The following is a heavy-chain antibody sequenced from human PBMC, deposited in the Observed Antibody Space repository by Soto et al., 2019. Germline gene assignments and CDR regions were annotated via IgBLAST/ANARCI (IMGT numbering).Heavy chain of an antibody. CDR3: ARHRTPRVPTISYFDY. V-gene: IGHV4-39*01. Sequence: SETLSLTCTVSGGSIRSSSDYWGWIRQPPGKGLEWIGNIYYSGSTSYNPSLKSRVTISVDTSKNQFSLNLSSVTAADRAIYFCARHRTPRVPTISYFDYWGQGTLVTVSS. CDR2: IYYSGST. D-gene: IGHD5-12*01. J-gene: IGHJ4*02. CDR1: GGSIRSSSDY.